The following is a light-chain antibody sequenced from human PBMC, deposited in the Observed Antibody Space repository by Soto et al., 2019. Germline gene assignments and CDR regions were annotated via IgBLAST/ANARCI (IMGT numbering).Light chain of an antibody. CDR2: GAS. V-gene: IGKV3-15*01. Sequence: EIVMTQSPATLSVSPGGRATLSCRASQSVNFNLAWYQQKPGQSPRLLVYGASTRATGLPARFSGRGSGTEFSLTISGLHFEDVAIYDCQQYNIWPHTFGQGTKLEIK. CDR1: QSVNFN. CDR3: QQYNIWPHT. J-gene: IGKJ2*01.